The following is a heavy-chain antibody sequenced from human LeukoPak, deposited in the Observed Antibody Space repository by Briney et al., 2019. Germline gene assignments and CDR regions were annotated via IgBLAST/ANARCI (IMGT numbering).Heavy chain of an antibody. CDR2: INHSGST. J-gene: IGHJ4*02. CDR3: ARQRDGYNRPKPFDY. CDR1: GGSFSGYY. D-gene: IGHD5-24*01. V-gene: IGHV4-34*01. Sequence: SETRSLTCAVYGGSFSGYYWSWIRQPPGKGLEWIGEINHSGSTNYNPSLKSRVTISVDTSKNQFSLKLSSVTAADTAVYYCARQRDGYNRPKPFDYWGQGTLVTVSS.